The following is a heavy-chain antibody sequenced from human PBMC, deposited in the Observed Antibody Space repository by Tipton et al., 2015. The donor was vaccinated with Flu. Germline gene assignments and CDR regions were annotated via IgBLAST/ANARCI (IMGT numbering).Heavy chain of an antibody. Sequence: VQLVQSGGGLVQPGGPLRPSCAASGFTFNNAWMIWVRQAPGKGLEWVGHIKSKTDGGTRDFAAPVKGRLSISRDDSKNTLYLQMNSLKTEDTAVYYCTAGAGATDHDYWGQGTLVTVSS. D-gene: IGHD1-26*01. J-gene: IGHJ4*02. CDR2: IKSKTDGGTR. V-gene: IGHV3-15*01. CDR1: GFTFNNAW. CDR3: TAGAGATDHDY.